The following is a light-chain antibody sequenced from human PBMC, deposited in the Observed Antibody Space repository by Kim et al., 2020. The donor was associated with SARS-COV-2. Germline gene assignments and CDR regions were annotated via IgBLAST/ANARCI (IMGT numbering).Light chain of an antibody. CDR2: DAS. Sequence: EIVLTQSPATLSLSPGERATLSCRASQSVSSYLAWYQQKPGQAPRLLIYDASNRATGIPARFSGSESGTDFTLTISSLEPEDFAVYYCQQRSNWHLTFGGGTKVDIK. CDR3: QQRSNWHLT. J-gene: IGKJ4*01. CDR1: QSVSSY. V-gene: IGKV3-11*01.